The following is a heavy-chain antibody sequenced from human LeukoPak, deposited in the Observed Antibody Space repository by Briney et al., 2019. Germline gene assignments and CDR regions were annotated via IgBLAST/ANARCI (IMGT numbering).Heavy chain of an antibody. CDR3: ASSGYCSSTSCYLVYYYYMDV. CDR1: GFTFSSYS. CDR2: ISSSRSYI. D-gene: IGHD2-2*01. J-gene: IGHJ6*03. V-gene: IGHV3-21*01. Sequence: AGSLRLSCAASGFTFSSYSMNWVRQAPGKGLEWVSSISSSRSYIYYADSVKGRFTISRDNAKNSLYLQRISLRAEDTAVYYSASSGYCSSTSCYLVYYYYMDVWGKGTTVTVSS.